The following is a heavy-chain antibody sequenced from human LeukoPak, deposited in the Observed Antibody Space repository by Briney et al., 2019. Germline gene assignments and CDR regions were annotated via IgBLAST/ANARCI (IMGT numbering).Heavy chain of an antibody. CDR3: ASAYSSGWYHFDY. D-gene: IGHD6-19*01. CDR2: ISSSGTYK. CDR1: AFNFSDFS. V-gene: IGHV3-21*01. Sequence: GGSLRLSGVASAFNFSDFSMNWVRQAPGKGLEWVSSISSSGTYKYYADSLEGRITISRDNGKNSLFLQVNSLRAEDTAVYYCASAYSSGWYHFDYWRQRIQVTVSS. J-gene: IGHJ4*02.